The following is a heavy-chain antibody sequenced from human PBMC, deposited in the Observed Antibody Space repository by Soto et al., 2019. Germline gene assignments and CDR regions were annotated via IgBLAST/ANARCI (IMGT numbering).Heavy chain of an antibody. CDR1: RYTFTSYG. CDR3: ARDGERITIFGVVIIKPDYYYYMGV. D-gene: IGHD3-3*01. J-gene: IGHJ6*03. Sequence: ASAKVSCKCSRYTFTSYGISWLRHGPGQWLECILWIVAYNGNTNYAQKLQGRVTMTTDTSTSTAYMELGSLRSDDTAVYYCARDGERITIFGVVIIKPDYYYYMGVWGKGTTVTVS. V-gene: IGHV1-18*01. CDR2: IVAYNGNT.